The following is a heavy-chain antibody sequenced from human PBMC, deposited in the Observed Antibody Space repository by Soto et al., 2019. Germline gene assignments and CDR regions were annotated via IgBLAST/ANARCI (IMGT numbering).Heavy chain of an antibody. V-gene: IGHV4-61*01. CDR2: IYYSGST. Sequence: QVQLQESGPGLVKPSETLSLTCTVSGGSVSSGSYYWSWIRQPPGKGLEWIGYIYYSGSTNYNPSLKSRVTISVDTSKNQFSLKLSSVTAADTAVYYCARRRVPAATAPWFDPWGQGTLVTVSS. J-gene: IGHJ5*02. CDR3: ARRRVPAATAPWFDP. CDR1: GGSVSSGSYY. D-gene: IGHD2-2*01.